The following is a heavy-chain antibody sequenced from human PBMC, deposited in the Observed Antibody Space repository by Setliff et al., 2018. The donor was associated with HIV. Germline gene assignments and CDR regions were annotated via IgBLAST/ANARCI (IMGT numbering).Heavy chain of an antibody. V-gene: IGHV3-48*03. CDR2: ISSSGSTI. Sequence: PGGSLRLSCAASGFTFSSYEMNWVRQAPGKGLEWVSYISSSGSTIYYADSVKGRFITFRDNAKNSLYLQMNSLRAEDTAVYYCARGPEYYDFWSGYNQDIWASDYWGQGTLVTVSS. CDR3: ARGPEYYDFWSGYNQDIWASDY. CDR1: GFTFSSYE. D-gene: IGHD3-3*01. J-gene: IGHJ4*02.